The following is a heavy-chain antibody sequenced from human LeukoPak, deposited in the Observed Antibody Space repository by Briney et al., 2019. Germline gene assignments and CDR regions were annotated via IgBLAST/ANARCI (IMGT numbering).Heavy chain of an antibody. V-gene: IGHV4-59*06. CDR2: IYYSGST. CDR3: ARETTVTTSFDY. Sequence: MPGGSLRLSCEASGFTFSTYWMSWVRQAPGKWLEWIGYIYYSGSTYYNPSLKSRVTISVDTSKNQFSLKLSSVTAADTAVYYCARETTVTTSFDYWGQGTLVTVSS. CDR1: GFTFSTYW. J-gene: IGHJ4*02. D-gene: IGHD4-17*01.